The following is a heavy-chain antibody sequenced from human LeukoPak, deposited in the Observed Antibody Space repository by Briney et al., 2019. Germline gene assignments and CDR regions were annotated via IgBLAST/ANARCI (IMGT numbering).Heavy chain of an antibody. D-gene: IGHD1-26*01. V-gene: IGHV1-69*04. J-gene: IGHJ6*02. CDR1: GGTFSSYA. Sequence: ASVKVSCKASGGTFSSYAISWVRQAPGQGLGWMGRIIPILGIANYAQKFQGRVTITADKSTSTAYMELSSLRSEDTAVYYCATDPVGYHYYGLDVWGQGTTVTVSS. CDR2: IIPILGIA. CDR3: ATDPVGYHYYGLDV.